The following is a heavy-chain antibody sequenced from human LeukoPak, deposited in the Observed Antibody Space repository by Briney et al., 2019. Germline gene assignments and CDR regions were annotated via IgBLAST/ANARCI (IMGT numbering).Heavy chain of an antibody. J-gene: IGHJ4*02. Sequence: PSETLSLTCTVSGGSISSGGYYWRWIRQHPGKGLEWIGYIYYSGSTYYNPSLKSRVTISVDTSKNQFSLKLSSVTAADTAVYYCARALPTYYYDSSGYFDYWGQGTLVTVSS. CDR2: IYYSGST. D-gene: IGHD3-22*01. V-gene: IGHV4-31*03. CDR3: ARALPTYYYDSSGYFDY. CDR1: GGSISSGGYY.